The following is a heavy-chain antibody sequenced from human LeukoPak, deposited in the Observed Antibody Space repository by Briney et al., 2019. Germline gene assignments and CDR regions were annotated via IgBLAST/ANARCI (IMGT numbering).Heavy chain of an antibody. CDR1: GFTFSSYG. D-gene: IGHD6-19*01. CDR2: IWFDGSNE. V-gene: IGHV3-33*01. J-gene: IGHJ4*02. CDR3: ARNVGWYFDC. Sequence: GGSLRLSCAASGFTFSSYGMHWVRQAPGKGLEWVAIIWFDGSNEYYADSVKGRFTISRDNSMNTLFLQMNSLRAEDTAVYYCARNVGWYFDCWGQGTLVTVSS.